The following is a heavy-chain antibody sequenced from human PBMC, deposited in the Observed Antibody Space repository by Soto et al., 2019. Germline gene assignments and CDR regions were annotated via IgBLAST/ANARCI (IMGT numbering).Heavy chain of an antibody. D-gene: IGHD2-15*01. J-gene: IGHJ6*02. CDR1: GFSFHEAW. Sequence: ESAGGLVKPGGSLRLSCVASGFSFHEAWMNWVRQAPGEGLEWVGRIKTSAGGGATDYAAPVQGRFTISRDDSKNALYLHMNSLRTEDTAIYYCTTGSVEGIWGQGTTVTVSS. CDR2: IKTSAGGGAT. V-gene: IGHV3-15*07. CDR3: TTGSVEGI.